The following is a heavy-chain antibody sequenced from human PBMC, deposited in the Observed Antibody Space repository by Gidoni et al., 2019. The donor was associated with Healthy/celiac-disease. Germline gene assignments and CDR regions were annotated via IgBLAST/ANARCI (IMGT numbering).Heavy chain of an antibody. D-gene: IGHD3-10*01. Sequence: EVQLLESGGGLVQPGGSLRLSCAASRFTFSSYAMSWVRQAPGKGLEWVSAISCSGGSTYYADSVKGRFTISRDNSKNTLYLQMNSLRAEDTAVYYCAKDYGSGPLGYWGQGTLVTVSS. V-gene: IGHV3-23*01. CDR1: RFTFSSYA. CDR3: AKDYGSGPLGY. J-gene: IGHJ4*02. CDR2: ISCSGGST.